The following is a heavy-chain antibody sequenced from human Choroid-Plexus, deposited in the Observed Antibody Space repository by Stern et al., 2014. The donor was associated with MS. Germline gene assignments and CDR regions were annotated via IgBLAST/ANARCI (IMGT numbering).Heavy chain of an antibody. J-gene: IGHJ5*02. CDR3: AKDRHYLTYFFDH. Sequence: VQLVESGGGVVQPGRPLRLSCVASGFTFGSCAMHWVRQAPGKGLEWVAGVSYDGSNKYYADSVKGRFTISRDNSQNTLYVQMSSLRPEDTAVYYCAKDRHYLTYFFDHWGQGSLVTVSS. CDR1: GFTFGSCA. D-gene: IGHD2/OR15-2a*01. V-gene: IGHV3-30*18. CDR2: VSYDGSNK.